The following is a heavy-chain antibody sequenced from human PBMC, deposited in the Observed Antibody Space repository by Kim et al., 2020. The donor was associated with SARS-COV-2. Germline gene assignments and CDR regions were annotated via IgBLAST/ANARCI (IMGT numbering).Heavy chain of an antibody. CDR1: GGTFSSYA. V-gene: IGHV1-69*04. D-gene: IGHD6-13*01. Sequence: SVKVSCKASGGTFSSYAISWVRQAPGQGLEWMGRIIPILGIANYAQKFQGRVTITADKSTSTAYMELSSLRSEDTAVYYCAREETVEPLDPRWSNAFDIWGQGTMVTVSS. CDR2: IIPILGIA. J-gene: IGHJ3*02. CDR3: AREETVEPLDPRWSNAFDI.